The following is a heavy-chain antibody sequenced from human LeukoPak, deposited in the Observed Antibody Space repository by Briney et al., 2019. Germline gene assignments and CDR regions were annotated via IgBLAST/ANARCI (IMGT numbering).Heavy chain of an antibody. Sequence: GESLKISCQGSGYTFSNYWIAWVRHMPGNGLEWMGIIYPGDSDTKYSPSFQGQVSISAGKSFNTAYLQWRSVEASDPAIYYCARLGTPYYYYYMDVWGRGTTVTVSS. J-gene: IGHJ6*03. CDR1: GYTFSNYW. CDR3: ARLGTPYYYYYMDV. CDR2: IYPGDSDT. D-gene: IGHD1-1*01. V-gene: IGHV5-51*01.